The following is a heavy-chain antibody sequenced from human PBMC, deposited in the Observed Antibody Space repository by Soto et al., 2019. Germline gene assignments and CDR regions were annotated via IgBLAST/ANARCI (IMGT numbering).Heavy chain of an antibody. D-gene: IGHD3-22*01. CDR1: GFTFSNYA. J-gene: IGHJ1*01. Sequence: QVQLVESGGDMVQPGRSLRLSCAASGFTFSNYAMHWVRHAPGKGLEWITVISTDETIKIYADSVKGRFTISRDNSKNTLYLEMNSLLVADTAVYYCTREDDSSGYAGAFQYWGQGTIVTVSA. CDR3: TREDDSSGYAGAFQY. V-gene: IGHV3-30-3*01. CDR2: ISTDETIK.